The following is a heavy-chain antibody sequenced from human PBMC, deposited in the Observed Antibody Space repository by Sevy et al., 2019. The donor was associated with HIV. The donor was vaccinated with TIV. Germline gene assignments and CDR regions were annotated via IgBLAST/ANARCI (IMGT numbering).Heavy chain of an antibody. V-gene: IGHV3-53*05. J-gene: IGHJ3*01. CDR1: GFTVSSNY. CDR3: ARGAGYSAKNDAFAF. D-gene: IGHD1-26*01. Sequence: GGSLRLSCAASGFTVSSNYMSWVRQAPGKGLEWVSVIYSGGSTYYADSVKVGFTVSRDKSKNTLYLQMNILRPDDTAVYSCARGAGYSAKNDAFAFWGQGTMVTVSS. CDR2: IYSGGST.